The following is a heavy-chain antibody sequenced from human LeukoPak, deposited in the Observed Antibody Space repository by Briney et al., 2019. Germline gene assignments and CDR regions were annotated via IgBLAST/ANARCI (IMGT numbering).Heavy chain of an antibody. CDR1: GFTFSSYD. D-gene: IGHD6-19*01. CDR2: ISGSGDST. Sequence: PGGSLRLSCAASGFTFSSYDMSWVRQTPGKGLEWVSGISGSGDSTFYGDSVKGRFTISRDNSKYTLYVQMNSLRVGDTAVYYCARRSGWSYYFDYWGQGTLVTVSS. V-gene: IGHV3-23*01. J-gene: IGHJ4*02. CDR3: ARRSGWSYYFDY.